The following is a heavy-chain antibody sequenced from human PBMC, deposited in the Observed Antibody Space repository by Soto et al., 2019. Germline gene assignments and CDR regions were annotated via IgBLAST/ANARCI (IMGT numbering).Heavy chain of an antibody. Sequence: PGGSLRLSCAGSGFTPTTTPLSWVRQRPGKGLEWVTTISGTASRTYSVDSVKGRFFISRDNSKNTVTLQMNNLTVDDTAVYYCATSFRYFDNWGQGTRVTVSS. V-gene: IGHV3-23*01. CDR3: ATSFRYFDN. J-gene: IGHJ4*02. CDR1: GFTPTTTP. D-gene: IGHD3-9*01. CDR2: ISGTASRT.